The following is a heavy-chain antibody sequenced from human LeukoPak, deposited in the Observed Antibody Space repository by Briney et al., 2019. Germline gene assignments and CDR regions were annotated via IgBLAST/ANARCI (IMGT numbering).Heavy chain of an antibody. J-gene: IGHJ4*02. Sequence: SETLSLTCAVYGGSFSGYHWSWIRQPPGKGLEWIGEINHSGSTNYNPSLKSRVTISVDTSKNQFSLKLSSVTAADTAVYYCARGQPYYDILTGYYMGFDYWGQGTLVTVSS. V-gene: IGHV4-34*01. CDR3: ARGQPYYDILTGYYMGFDY. D-gene: IGHD3-9*01. CDR1: GGSFSGYH. CDR2: INHSGST.